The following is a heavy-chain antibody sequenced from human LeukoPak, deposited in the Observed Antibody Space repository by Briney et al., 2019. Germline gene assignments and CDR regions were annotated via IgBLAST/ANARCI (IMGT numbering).Heavy chain of an antibody. CDR3: ARTWFGELSAIPSGY. Sequence: ASVKVSCKASGYTFTGYYMHWVRQAPGQGLEWMGWINPNSGATNYAQKFQGRVTMTRDTSISTAYMELSRLRSDDTAVYYCARTWFGELSAIPSGYWGQGTLVTVSS. CDR2: INPNSGAT. CDR1: GYTFTGYY. V-gene: IGHV1-2*02. D-gene: IGHD3-10*01. J-gene: IGHJ4*02.